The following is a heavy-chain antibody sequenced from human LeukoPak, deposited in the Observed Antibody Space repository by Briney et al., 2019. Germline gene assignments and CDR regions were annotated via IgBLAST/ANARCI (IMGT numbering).Heavy chain of an antibody. CDR3: ARTHEHAFDI. J-gene: IGHJ3*02. Sequence: SETLSLTCAVYGGSFCGYYWSGIRPPPGKGLGWIGEINHSGSTNYNPSLKCRVTISVDTSKNQFSLKLSSVTAADTAVYYCARTHEHAFDIWGQGTMVTVSS. CDR2: INHSGST. V-gene: IGHV4-34*01. CDR1: GGSFCGYY.